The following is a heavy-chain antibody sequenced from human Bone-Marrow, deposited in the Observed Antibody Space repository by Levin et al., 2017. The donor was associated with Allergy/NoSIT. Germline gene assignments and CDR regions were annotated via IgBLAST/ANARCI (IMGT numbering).Heavy chain of an antibody. CDR1: GFTFSSYA. Sequence: RPGGSLRLSCAASGFTFSSYAMSWVRQAPGKGLEWVSAISGSGGSTYYADSVKGRFTISRDNSKNTLYLQMNSLRAEDTAVYYCAKEGSVLRFLEWLSPGGLFDYWGQGTLVTVSS. V-gene: IGHV3-23*01. J-gene: IGHJ4*02. CDR2: ISGSGGST. D-gene: IGHD3-3*01. CDR3: AKEGSVLRFLEWLSPGGLFDY.